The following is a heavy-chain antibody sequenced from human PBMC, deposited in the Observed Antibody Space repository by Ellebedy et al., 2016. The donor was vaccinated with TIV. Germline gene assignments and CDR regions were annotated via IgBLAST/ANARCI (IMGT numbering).Heavy chain of an antibody. D-gene: IGHD1-20*01. V-gene: IGHV1-69*13. CDR1: GGTFSSYA. Sequence: SVKVSXKASGGTFSSYAISWVRQAPGQGLEWMGGIIPIFGTANYAQKFQGRVTITADESTSTAYMELSSLRSEDTAVYYCAREDNSYYYCYMDVWGKGTTVTVSS. CDR3: AREDNSYYYCYMDV. CDR2: IIPIFGTA. J-gene: IGHJ6*03.